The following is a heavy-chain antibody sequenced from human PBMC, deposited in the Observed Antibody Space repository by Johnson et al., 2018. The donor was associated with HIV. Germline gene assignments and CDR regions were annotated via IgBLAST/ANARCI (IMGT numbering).Heavy chain of an antibody. J-gene: IGHJ3*02. V-gene: IGHV3-23*04. Sequence: VQLVESGGGLVQPGGSLRLSCAASGFTFSSYAMSWVRQAPGKGLEWVSAIISSGGKTYFADSVKGRFTISRDNSKNPLYLQMNNRRVEDTSGYYCAKDRGYLVIDAFDIWGRGTMVPVSS. D-gene: IGHD6-13*01. CDR2: IISSGGKT. CDR1: GFTFSSYA. CDR3: AKDRGYLVIDAFDI.